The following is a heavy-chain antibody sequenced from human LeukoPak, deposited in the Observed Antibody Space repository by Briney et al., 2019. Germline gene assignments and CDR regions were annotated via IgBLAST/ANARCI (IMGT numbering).Heavy chain of an antibody. CDR2: INGNGGGS. Sequence: PGGSLRLSCAASGFTFSDHAMSWVRQAPAKGLEWVSSINGNGGGSYYIDSVKGRFTVSRDNSENALYLQMNNLRTEDTAVYYCASHPGGYSYGYFDYWGQGTLVTVSS. CDR3: ASHPGGYSYGYFDY. D-gene: IGHD5-18*01. V-gene: IGHV3-23*01. J-gene: IGHJ4*02. CDR1: GFTFSDHA.